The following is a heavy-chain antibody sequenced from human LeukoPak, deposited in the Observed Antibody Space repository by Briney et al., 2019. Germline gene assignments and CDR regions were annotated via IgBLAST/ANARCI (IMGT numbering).Heavy chain of an antibody. D-gene: IGHD1-7*01. Sequence: PGGSLRLSCAASGFTFSRYWMTWVRQAPGKGLEWVANIKEDGGEKYYVDSVKGRFTISRDNANNSLCLQMNSLRAEDTAVYYCARGGGTNDLWGQGTMVTVSS. CDR1: GFTFSRYW. V-gene: IGHV3-7*04. CDR3: ARGGGTNDL. J-gene: IGHJ3*01. CDR2: IKEDGGEK.